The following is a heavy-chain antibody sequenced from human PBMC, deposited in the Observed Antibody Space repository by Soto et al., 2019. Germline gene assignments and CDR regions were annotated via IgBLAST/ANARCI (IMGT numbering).Heavy chain of an antibody. CDR2: ISGSGGST. Sequence: EVQLLESGGGLVQPGGSLRLSCAASGFTFSSYAMSWVRQAPGKGLEWVSAISGSGGSTYYADSVKGRFTICRDNSKNTLYLQMTSLRAEDTAVYYCAKVRFMITFGGVIGEHDYWGQGTLVTVSS. J-gene: IGHJ4*02. D-gene: IGHD3-16*02. CDR1: GFTFSSYA. V-gene: IGHV3-23*01. CDR3: AKVRFMITFGGVIGEHDY.